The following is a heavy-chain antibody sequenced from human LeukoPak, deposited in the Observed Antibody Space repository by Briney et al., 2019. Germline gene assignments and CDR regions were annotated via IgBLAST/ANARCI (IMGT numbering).Heavy chain of an antibody. Sequence: SETLSLTCAVYGGSFRGYYWSWIRQPPGKGLEWIGEINHSGSSNYNPSLKSRVTISLDTSKNQFSLNLSSVTAADTAVYYCARHWYSSSWSSPYYFDYWGQGTLVTVSS. D-gene: IGHD6-13*01. CDR2: INHSGSS. V-gene: IGHV4-34*01. CDR3: ARHWYSSSWSSPYYFDY. J-gene: IGHJ4*02. CDR1: GGSFRGYY.